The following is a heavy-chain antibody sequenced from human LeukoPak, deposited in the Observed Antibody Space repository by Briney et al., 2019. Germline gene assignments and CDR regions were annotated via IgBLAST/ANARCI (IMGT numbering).Heavy chain of an antibody. CDR3: ASGYYYGSGSYFSIADY. V-gene: IGHV4-39*01. Sequence: SETLSLTCTVSGGPISSSNYFGGWIRQPPGKGLEWIGRIYYNGYTYYNPSLKSRVTISVDTYKNQSSLKVGSGTAADTAVYYCASGYYYGSGSYFSIADYWGQGTLVTVSS. D-gene: IGHD3-10*01. CDR1: GGPISSSNYF. CDR2: IYYNGYT. J-gene: IGHJ4*02.